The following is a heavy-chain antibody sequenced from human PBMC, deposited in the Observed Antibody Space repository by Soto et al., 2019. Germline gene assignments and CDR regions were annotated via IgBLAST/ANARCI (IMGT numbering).Heavy chain of an antibody. V-gene: IGHV3-23*01. CDR1: GFTFSSYA. Sequence: PGGSLRLSCAASGFTFSSYAMSWVRQAPGKGLEWVSAISGSGGSTYYADSVKGRFTISRDNSKNTLYLQMNSLRAEDTAVYYCAKDIGWMVRGVSSFDYWGQGTLVTVSS. CDR3: AKDIGWMVRGVSSFDY. CDR2: ISGSGGST. J-gene: IGHJ4*02. D-gene: IGHD3-10*01.